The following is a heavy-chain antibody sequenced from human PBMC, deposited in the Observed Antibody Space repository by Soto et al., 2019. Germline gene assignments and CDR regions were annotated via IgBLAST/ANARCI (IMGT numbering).Heavy chain of an antibody. V-gene: IGHV4-31*03. CDR3: ARHLISTQGAARSPRFDH. Sequence: PSETLSLTCTVSGGSISSGGYYWSWIRQHPGKGLEWIGYIYYSGSTYYNPSLKSRVTISVDTSKNQFSLKLSSVTAADTAVYYCARHLISTQGAARSPRFDHWGQGTLVTVSS. CDR1: GGSISSGGYY. CDR2: IYYSGST. J-gene: IGHJ4*02. D-gene: IGHD6-6*01.